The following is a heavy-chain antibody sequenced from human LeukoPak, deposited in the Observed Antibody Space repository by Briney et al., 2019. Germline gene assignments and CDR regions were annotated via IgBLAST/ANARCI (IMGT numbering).Heavy chain of an antibody. CDR1: GYSISSSNW. V-gene: IGHV4-28*01. CDR3: ARNGGGYGNAFDY. D-gene: IGHD5-18*01. CDR2: IYYSGST. J-gene: IGHJ4*02. Sequence: PSETLSLTCAVSGYSISSSNWWGWIRQPPGKGLEWIGYIYYSGSTYYNPSLESRVTMSVDTSKNQFSLKLSSVTAVDTAVYYCARNGGGYGNAFDYWGQGTLVTVSS.